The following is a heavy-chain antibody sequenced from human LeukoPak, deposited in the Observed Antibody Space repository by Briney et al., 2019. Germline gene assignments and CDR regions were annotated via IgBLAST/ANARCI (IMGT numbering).Heavy chain of an antibody. CDR1: GFTFSSYE. Sequence: GGSPRLSCAASGFTFSSYEMNWVRQAPGKGLEWVSYISSSGSTIYYADSVKGRFTISRDNAKNSLYLQMNSLRAEDTAVYYCARVPYYDFWSGYYTDPGYWGQGTLVTVSS. CDR2: ISSSGSTI. J-gene: IGHJ4*02. D-gene: IGHD3-3*01. CDR3: ARVPYYDFWSGYYTDPGY. V-gene: IGHV3-48*03.